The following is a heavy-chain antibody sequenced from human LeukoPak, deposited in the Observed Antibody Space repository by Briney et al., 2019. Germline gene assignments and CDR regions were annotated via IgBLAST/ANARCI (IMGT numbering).Heavy chain of an antibody. CDR3: ARGRLSYYDFWSGRYNWFDP. J-gene: IGHJ5*02. D-gene: IGHD3-3*01. Sequence: SETLSLTCTVSGYSISSGYYWSWIRQPPGKGLEWIGEINHSGSTNYNPSLKSRVTISVDTSKNQFSLKLSSVTAADTAVYYCARGRLSYYDFWSGRYNWFDPWGQGTLVTVSS. CDR2: INHSGST. V-gene: IGHV4-38-2*02. CDR1: GYSISSGYY.